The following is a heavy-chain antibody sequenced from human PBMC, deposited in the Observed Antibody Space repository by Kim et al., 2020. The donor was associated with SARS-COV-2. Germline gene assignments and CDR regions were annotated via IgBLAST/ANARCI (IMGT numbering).Heavy chain of an antibody. CDR2: DK. CDR3: ARGYRSTLGF. Sequence: DKYYADSGKGRFTISRDNAKNSLYLQMSSLRAEDTAVYYCARGYRSTLGFWGQGTLVTVSS. J-gene: IGHJ4*02. V-gene: IGHV3-21*01. D-gene: IGHD6-13*01.